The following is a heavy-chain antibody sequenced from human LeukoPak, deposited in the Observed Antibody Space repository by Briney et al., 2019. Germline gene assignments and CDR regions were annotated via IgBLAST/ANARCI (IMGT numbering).Heavy chain of an antibody. CDR2: IRYDGSNK. J-gene: IGHJ4*02. D-gene: IGHD2-8*02. V-gene: IGHV3-30*02. Sequence: GGSLRLFCAASGFTFSSYGMHWVRQAPGKGLEWVAFIRYDGSNKYYADSVKGRFTISRDNAKNSLSLQMNSLRAEDTAIYYCATYRQVLLPFESWGQGTLVTVSS. CDR1: GFTFSSYG. CDR3: ATYRQVLLPFES.